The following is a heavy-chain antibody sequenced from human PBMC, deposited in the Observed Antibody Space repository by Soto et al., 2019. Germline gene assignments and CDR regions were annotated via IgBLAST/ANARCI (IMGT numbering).Heavy chain of an antibody. J-gene: IGHJ4*02. CDR2: ISYDGSNK. D-gene: IGHD6-19*01. CDR3: AKSSRGRVAGTGLVNPHFDY. Sequence: QVQLVESGGGVVQPGRSLRLSCAASGFTFSSYGMHWVRQAPGKGLEWVAVISYDGSNKYYADSVKGRFTISRDNSKNTLYLQMNSLRAEDTAVYYCAKSSRGRVAGTGLVNPHFDYWGQGTLVTVSS. CDR1: GFTFSSYG. V-gene: IGHV3-30*18.